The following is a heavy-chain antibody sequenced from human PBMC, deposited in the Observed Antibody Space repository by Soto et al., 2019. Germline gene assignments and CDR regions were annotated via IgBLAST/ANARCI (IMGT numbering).Heavy chain of an antibody. CDR2: INHSGST. J-gene: IGHJ4*02. Sequence: SETLSLTCAVYGGSFSGYYWSWIRQPPGKGLEWIGEINHSGSTNYNPSLKSRVTISVDTSKNQFSLKLSSVTAADTAVYYCARATDLNRPIDYWGQGTLVTVSS. CDR3: ARATDLNRPIDY. V-gene: IGHV4-34*01. CDR1: GGSFSGYY. D-gene: IGHD1-26*01.